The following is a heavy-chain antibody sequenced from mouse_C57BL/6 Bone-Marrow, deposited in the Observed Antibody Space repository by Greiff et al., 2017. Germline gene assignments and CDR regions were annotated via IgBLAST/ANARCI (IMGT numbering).Heavy chain of an antibody. D-gene: IGHD1-1*01. J-gene: IGHJ3*01. CDR3: ARESNLYFYGISFFAY. Sequence: EVQVVESGGDLVKPGGSLKLSCAASGFTFSSYGMSWVRQTPDKRLEWVATISSGGSYTYYPDSVKGRFTISRDNAKNTLYLQMSSLKSEDTAMYYCARESNLYFYGISFFAYFFQLTLLTFSA. V-gene: IGHV5-6*01. CDR1: GFTFSSYG. CDR2: ISSGGSYT.